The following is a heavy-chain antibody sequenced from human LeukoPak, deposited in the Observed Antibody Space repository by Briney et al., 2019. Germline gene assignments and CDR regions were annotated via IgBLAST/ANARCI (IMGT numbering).Heavy chain of an antibody. J-gene: IGHJ5*02. V-gene: IGHV1-46*01. D-gene: IGHD3-10*01. CDR2: INPSGGST. CDR1: GYTFTSYY. CDR3: ARDGRALSYYYGSGTYPEDWFDP. Sequence: EASVNVSCTASGYTFTSYYMHWVRQAPGQGLEWMGIINPSGGSTSYAQKFQGRVTMTRDTSTSTVYMELSSLRSEDTAVYYCARDGRALSYYYGSGTYPEDWFDPWGQGTLVTVSS.